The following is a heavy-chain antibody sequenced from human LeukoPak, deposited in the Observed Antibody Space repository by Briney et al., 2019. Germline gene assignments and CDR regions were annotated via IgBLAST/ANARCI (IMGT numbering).Heavy chain of an antibody. J-gene: IGHJ4*02. CDR1: GFTFSSYW. CDR3: ARDRVRGVIIEIYYFDY. V-gene: IGHV3-7*01. Sequence: GGSLRLSCAAPGFTFSSYWMSWVRQAPGKGLEWVANIKQDGSEKYYVDSVKGRFTISRDNAKNSLYLQMNSLRAEDTAVYYCARDRVRGVIIEIYYFDYWGQGTLVTVSS. D-gene: IGHD3-10*01. CDR2: IKQDGSEK.